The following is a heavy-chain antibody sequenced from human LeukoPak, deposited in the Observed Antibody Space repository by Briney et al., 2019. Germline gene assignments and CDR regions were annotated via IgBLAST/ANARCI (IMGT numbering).Heavy chain of an antibody. CDR3: ARVGGSYYFDY. V-gene: IGHV1-8*01. CDR2: MNPNSGNT. Sequence: ASVKVSCKASGYTFTSYDINWVRQATGQGLEWMGWMNPNSGNTGYAQKFQGRVTMTRDTSISTAYMELSRLRSDDTAVYYCARVGGSYYFDYWGQGTLVTVSS. D-gene: IGHD1-26*01. CDR1: GYTFTSYD. J-gene: IGHJ4*02.